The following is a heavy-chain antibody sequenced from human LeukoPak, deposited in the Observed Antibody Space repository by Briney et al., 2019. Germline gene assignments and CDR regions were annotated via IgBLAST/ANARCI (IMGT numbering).Heavy chain of an antibody. Sequence: SETLSLTCAVSGYSISSGYYWGWIRQPPGKGLEWIGTMYYSGSTFYNPSLKSRVTISVDTSKKQFSLKLSPVTDANTAVYYCARDLTGYYRFDYWGQGTLVTVSS. CDR2: MYYSGST. V-gene: IGHV4-38-2*02. D-gene: IGHD3-9*01. J-gene: IGHJ4*02. CDR1: GYSISSGYY. CDR3: ARDLTGYYRFDY.